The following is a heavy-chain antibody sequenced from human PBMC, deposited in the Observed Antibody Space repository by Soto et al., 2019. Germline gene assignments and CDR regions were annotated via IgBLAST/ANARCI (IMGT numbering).Heavy chain of an antibody. CDR1: GDSISDFY. V-gene: IGHV4-31*03. CDR3: ARDRMAEGYFDY. D-gene: IGHD6-19*01. J-gene: IGHJ4*02. Sequence: PSETLSLTCTVSGDSISDFYWTWIRQHPGKGLEWIGYIYYSGSTYYNPSLKSRVTISVDTSKNQFSLKLSSVTAADTAVYYCARDRMAEGYFDYWGQGTLVTVSS. CDR2: IYYSGST.